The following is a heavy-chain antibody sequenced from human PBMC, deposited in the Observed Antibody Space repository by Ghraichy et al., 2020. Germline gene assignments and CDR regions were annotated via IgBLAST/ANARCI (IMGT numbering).Heavy chain of an antibody. J-gene: IGHJ4*02. CDR1: GFTFSNYA. CDR3: AKRAEYCSSTSCYANFDY. Sequence: GESLRLSCAASGFTFSNYAMTWVRQAPGQGLEWVSGISGSGAGTYYADSVKGRFTISRDNSKNTLYLQMNSLRAEDTAVYYCAKRAEYCSSTSCYANFDYWGQGTLVTVSS. CDR2: ISGSGAGT. V-gene: IGHV3-23*01. D-gene: IGHD2-2*01.